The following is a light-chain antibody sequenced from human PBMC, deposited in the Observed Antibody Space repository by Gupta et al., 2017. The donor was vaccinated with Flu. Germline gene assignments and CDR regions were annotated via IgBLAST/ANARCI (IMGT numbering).Light chain of an antibody. Sequence: TARITCGGNNIVSKSVHVYQHKPGPEPVPVVVDDSDRPSGIPDRFSGSNSGNTVTPTMSRGEARDEADYYCHFSAGNSSRHSWVFGGGTKLTVL. CDR3: HFSAGNSSRHSWV. CDR1: NIVSKS. J-gene: IGLJ3*02. V-gene: IGLV3-21*02. CDR2: DDS.